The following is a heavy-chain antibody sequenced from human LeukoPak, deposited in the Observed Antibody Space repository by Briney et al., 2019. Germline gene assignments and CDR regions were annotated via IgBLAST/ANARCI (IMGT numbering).Heavy chain of an antibody. V-gene: IGHV4-59*12. Sequence: SETLSLTCTVSGGSISSYYWSWVRQPPGKGLEWIGFVYYTGSTNYSPSLKSRVTISVDTSKSQFSLNLSSVTAADTAVYYCARTGPVAYYYLDVWGKGTTVTVSS. CDR2: VYYTGST. J-gene: IGHJ6*03. CDR3: ARTGPVAYYYLDV. CDR1: GGSISSYY. D-gene: IGHD6-19*01.